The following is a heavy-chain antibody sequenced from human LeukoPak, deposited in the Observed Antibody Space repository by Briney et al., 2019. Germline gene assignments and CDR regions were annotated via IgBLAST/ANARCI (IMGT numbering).Heavy chain of an antibody. CDR1: GFSFSGHW. CDR3: ARGPNSNWSGLDF. Sequence: GGSLRLSCTASGFSFSGHWMHWARQLPGKGLVWVSRISPTGSTTSYADSVKGRFTVSRDNAQNTLYLQVNNLRAEDTAVYYCARGPNSNWSGLDFWGQGTLLTVSS. J-gene: IGHJ4*02. V-gene: IGHV3-74*01. CDR2: ISPTGSTT. D-gene: IGHD6-6*01.